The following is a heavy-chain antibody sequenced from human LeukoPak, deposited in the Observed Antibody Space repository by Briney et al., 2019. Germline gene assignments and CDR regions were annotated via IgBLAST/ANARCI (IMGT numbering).Heavy chain of an antibody. Sequence: PGGSLRLSCAASGFTFSSYSMNWVRQAPGKGLEWVSYISSGSSTIYYADSVKGRFTISRDNAKNSLYLQMNSLRAEDTAVYYCARDFGESVVTPDPDNYYYYMDVWGKGTTVTVSS. CDR1: GFTFSSYS. V-gene: IGHV3-48*01. D-gene: IGHD2-2*01. J-gene: IGHJ6*03. CDR2: ISSGSSTI. CDR3: ARDFGESVVTPDPDNYYYYMDV.